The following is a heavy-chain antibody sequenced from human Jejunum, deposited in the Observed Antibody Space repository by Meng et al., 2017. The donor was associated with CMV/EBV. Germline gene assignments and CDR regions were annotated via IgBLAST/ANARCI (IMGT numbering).Heavy chain of an antibody. J-gene: IGHJ4*02. Sequence: SGYTFTGYHIHCIRQAPGQGLEWMGWINPNSRCTKWSQKFQGRVTLTRDTSISTGYMELRNLRSDDTAVHECARGWASLGGMHYFDEWGRGPWSPSPQ. V-gene: IGHV1-2*02. CDR1: GYTFTGYH. D-gene: IGHD1-26*01. CDR3: ARGWASLGGMHYFDE. CDR2: INPNSRCT.